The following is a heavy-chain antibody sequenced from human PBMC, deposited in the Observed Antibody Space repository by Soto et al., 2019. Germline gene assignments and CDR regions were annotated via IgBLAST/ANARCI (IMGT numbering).Heavy chain of an antibody. V-gene: IGHV1-69*02. CDR2: IIPILGIA. CDR3: ARGASSSCEN. D-gene: IGHD6-13*01. Sequence: QVQLVQSGAEVKKPGSSVKVSCKASGGTFSSYTISWVRQSPGQGLEWMGRIIPILGIANYAQKFQGRVTITADKSTTPAYMELSSLRSEDTAVYYCARGASSSCENWGQGTLVTVSS. CDR1: GGTFSSYT. J-gene: IGHJ4*02.